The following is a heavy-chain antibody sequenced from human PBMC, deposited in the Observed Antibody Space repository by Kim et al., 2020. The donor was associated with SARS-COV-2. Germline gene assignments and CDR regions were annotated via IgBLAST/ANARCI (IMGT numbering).Heavy chain of an antibody. Sequence: SETLSLTCTVSGGSLSTYNWNWIRQSPGKGLEWVACIYYSGTTYFNPSLKRRVSISADRSKNQFSLKLYSVTAADTAIYYCARRVDASGNYPQDNWFDPWGQGIPVAVSS. CDR1: GGSLSTYN. V-gene: IGHV4-59*08. D-gene: IGHD3-10*01. CDR3: ARRVDASGNYPQDNWFDP. J-gene: IGHJ5*02. CDR2: IYYSGTT.